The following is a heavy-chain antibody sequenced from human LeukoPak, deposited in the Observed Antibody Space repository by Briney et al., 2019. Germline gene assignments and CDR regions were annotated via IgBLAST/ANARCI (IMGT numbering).Heavy chain of an antibody. CDR3: ARVGTSSGYYYADY. Sequence: PSETLSLTCTVSGGSISSGDYYWRWIRQPPGKGLEWIGYIYYSGSTYYNPSLKSRVTISVDTSKNQFSLKLSSVTAADTAVYYCARVGTSSGYYYADYWGQGTLVTVSS. CDR1: GGSISSGDYY. CDR2: IYYSGST. V-gene: IGHV4-30-4*08. D-gene: IGHD3-22*01. J-gene: IGHJ4*02.